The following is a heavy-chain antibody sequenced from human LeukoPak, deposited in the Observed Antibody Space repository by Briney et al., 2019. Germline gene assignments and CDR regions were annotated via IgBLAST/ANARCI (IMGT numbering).Heavy chain of an antibody. D-gene: IGHD3-10*01. J-gene: IGHJ4*02. CDR3: AKGRAGMVRGVCDY. V-gene: IGHV3-23*01. CDR2: ISGSGGST. CDR1: GFTFSSYA. Sequence: GGSLRLSCAASGFTFSSYAMSWVRQAPGKGLEWVSAISGSGGSTYYADSLKGRFTISRDNSKNTLYLQMSSLRVDDTAVYYCAKGRAGMVRGVCDYWGQGTLVTVSS.